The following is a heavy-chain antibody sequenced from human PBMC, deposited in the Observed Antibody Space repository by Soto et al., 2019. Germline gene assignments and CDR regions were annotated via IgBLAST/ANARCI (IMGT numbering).Heavy chain of an antibody. J-gene: IGHJ1*01. V-gene: IGHV1-18*01. CDR2: ISAYNGNT. D-gene: IGHD6-19*01. CDR1: GYTFSSYG. Sequence: QVQLVQSGAEVKKPGASVKVSCKASGYTFSSYGLSWVRQAPGQGLEWMGWISAYNGNTNYAQNLQGRVTMTTDTSTSTADMELRSLRSDDTAVYYCARYGSGWPIQHWGQGTLVIVSS. CDR3: ARYGSGWPIQH.